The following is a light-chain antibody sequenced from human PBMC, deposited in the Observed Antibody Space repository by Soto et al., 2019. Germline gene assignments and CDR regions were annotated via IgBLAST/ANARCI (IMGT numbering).Light chain of an antibody. CDR1: NGHSSFA. V-gene: IGLV4-69*01. Sequence: QPVLTQPPSASASLGASVKLTCTLTNGHSSFAIAWHQQQPEKGPRFLMKLNTDGSHTKGDGIPDRFSASSSGAEHYLPTSSLQSDDGADYYCQTCDTPPLFGGGTKVTVL. CDR2: LNTDGSH. J-gene: IGLJ2*01. CDR3: QTCDTPPL.